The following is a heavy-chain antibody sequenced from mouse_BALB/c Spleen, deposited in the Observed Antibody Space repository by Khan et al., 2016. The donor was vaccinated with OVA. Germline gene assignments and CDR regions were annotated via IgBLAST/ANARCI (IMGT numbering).Heavy chain of an antibody. J-gene: IGHJ2*01. V-gene: IGHV3-2*02. CDR1: GYSITSGYG. D-gene: IGHD1-2*01. Sequence: VQLKESGPGLVKPSQSLSLTCNVTGYSITSGYGWNWIRQFPGNKLEWMGYISYSGSTNYNPSLKSRISITRDKSKNQFFLQLNSVTTEDTATYYCARTARIKYWGQGTTLTVSS. CDR3: ARTARIKY. CDR2: ISYSGST.